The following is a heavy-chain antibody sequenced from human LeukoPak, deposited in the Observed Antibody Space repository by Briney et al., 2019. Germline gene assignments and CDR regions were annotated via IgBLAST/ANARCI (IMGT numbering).Heavy chain of an antibody. CDR3: ARGQTTVTN. CDR2: IKQDGSEK. V-gene: IGHV3-7*03. J-gene: IGHJ4*02. CDR1: GFTFSSYW. Sequence: PGGALRLSCAASGFTFSSYWMSWVRQAPGKGVEWVANIKQDGSEKYYLDSVKGRFTISRDNAKISLYLQMTSLRAEDTAVYYCARGQTTVTNWGQGTLVTVSS. D-gene: IGHD4-17*01.